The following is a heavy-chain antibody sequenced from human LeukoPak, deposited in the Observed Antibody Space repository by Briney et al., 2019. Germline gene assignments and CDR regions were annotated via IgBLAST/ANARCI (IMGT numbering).Heavy chain of an antibody. CDR3: AKGAYDYIEIAYFDY. CDR1: GFSFRRYY. Sequence: GGSLRLSCAASGFSFRRYYMSWVRQAPGKGLQWVAVLIGSSGATDYADSAKGRFTISRDNSKNTLFLQMNSLRAEDTAIYYCAKGAYDYIEIAYFDYWGQGALVTVSS. CDR2: LIGSSGAT. V-gene: IGHV3-23*01. J-gene: IGHJ4*02. D-gene: IGHD5-12*01.